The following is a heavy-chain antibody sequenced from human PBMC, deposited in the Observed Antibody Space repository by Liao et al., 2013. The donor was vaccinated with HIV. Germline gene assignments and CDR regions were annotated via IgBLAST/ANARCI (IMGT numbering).Heavy chain of an antibody. J-gene: IGHJ6*03. CDR1: GGSFSGYY. D-gene: IGHD3-10*01. V-gene: IGHV4-34*01. Sequence: QVQLQQWGAGLLKPSETLSLTCAVYGGSFSGYYWSWIRQPPGKGLEWIGEINHSGSTNYNPSLKSRVTISVDTSKNQFSLKLSSVTAADTAVYYCAREGRSGSYPYYYYYMDVWGKGTTVTVSS. CDR3: AREGRSGSYPYYYYYMDV. CDR2: INHSGST.